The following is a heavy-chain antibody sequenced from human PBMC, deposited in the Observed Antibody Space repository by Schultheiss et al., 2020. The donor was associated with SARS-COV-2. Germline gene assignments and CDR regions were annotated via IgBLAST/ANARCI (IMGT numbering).Heavy chain of an antibody. Sequence: SETLSLTCTVSSGSFSGYYWSWIRQPPGKGLEWIGEINQSGSTNYNPSLKRRVTISVDTSKNQFSLKLSSVTAADTAVYFCARFPWDTAMVGAFYFGYWGQGTLVTVSS. CDR1: SGSFSGYY. V-gene: IGHV4-34*01. CDR3: ARFPWDTAMVGAFYFGY. D-gene: IGHD5-18*01. CDR2: INQSGST. J-gene: IGHJ4*02.